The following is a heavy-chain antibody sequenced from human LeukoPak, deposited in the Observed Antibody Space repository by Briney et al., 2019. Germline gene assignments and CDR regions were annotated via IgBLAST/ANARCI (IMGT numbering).Heavy chain of an antibody. CDR2: IFYSGST. J-gene: IGHJ4*02. D-gene: IGHD3-3*01. CDR3: ASSYYDFWSGYYKGGYFDY. Sequence: PSQTLSLTCTVSGGSLSSGGYYWSWIRQHPGKGLEWIGYIFYSGSTYSNPSLKSRITISIDTPKNQFSLKLNSVTAADTAVYYCASSYYDFWSGYYKGGYFDYWGQGTLVTVSS. CDR1: GGSLSSGGYY. V-gene: IGHV4-31*03.